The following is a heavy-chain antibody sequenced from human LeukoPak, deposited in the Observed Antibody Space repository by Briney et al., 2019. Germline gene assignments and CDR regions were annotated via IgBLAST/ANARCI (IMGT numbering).Heavy chain of an antibody. V-gene: IGHV3-48*01. CDR1: GFTFSSYA. D-gene: IGHD3-9*01. CDR2: ISGSSSTI. J-gene: IGHJ4*02. Sequence: GRSLRLSCAASGFTFSSYAMHWVRQGPGKGLEWVSYISGSSSTIYYVDSVKGRFTISRDNAKNSLYLHLNSLRPEDTAVYYCARGPLTGDERLDYWGQGTLVTASS. CDR3: ARGPLTGDERLDY.